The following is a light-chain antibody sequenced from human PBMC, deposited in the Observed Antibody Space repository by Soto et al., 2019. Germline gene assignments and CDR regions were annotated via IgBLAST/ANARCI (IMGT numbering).Light chain of an antibody. V-gene: IGKV3-15*01. Sequence: EIVMTQSPGTLSVSPVERATLSCRASQSVSNNLAWYQHNPGQAPRLLIYGASTRATGIPARFSGSGSGTEVTLTISGLQSEDFAVNYCQQYSTWPLFTLGPGTKVDIK. CDR1: QSVSNN. J-gene: IGKJ3*01. CDR3: QQYSTWPLFT. CDR2: GAS.